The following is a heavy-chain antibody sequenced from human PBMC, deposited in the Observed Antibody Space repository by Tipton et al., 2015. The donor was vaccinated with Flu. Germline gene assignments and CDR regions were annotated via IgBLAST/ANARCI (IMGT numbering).Heavy chain of an antibody. D-gene: IGHD3-16*01. J-gene: IGHJ4*02. CDR3: DRGFIRLCDY. CDR1: GFTFSSYE. Sequence: QLVQSGGGLVQPGGSLRLSCAASGFTFSSYEMNWVRQAPGKGLEWVSYIRSSGTTTYYADSVKGRFTISRDNAKNSLYLQMNGLRAEDTAVYYCDRGFIRLCDYWGQGTLVSVSS. V-gene: IGHV3-48*03. CDR2: IRSSGTTT.